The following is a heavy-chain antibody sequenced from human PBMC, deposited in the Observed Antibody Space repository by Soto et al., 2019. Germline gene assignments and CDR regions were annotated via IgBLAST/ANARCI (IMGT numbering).Heavy chain of an antibody. J-gene: IGHJ4*02. V-gene: IGHV3-23*01. CDR3: VKLRQGLSRFDY. CDR2: ISGSGGST. CDR1: GFTFSSYA. Sequence: PGGSLRLSCAASGFTFSSYAMSWVRQAPGKGLEWVSAISGSGGSTYYADSVKGRFTISRDNSKNTLYLQMNSLRAEDTAVYYCVKLRQGLSRFDYWGQGTLVTVSS.